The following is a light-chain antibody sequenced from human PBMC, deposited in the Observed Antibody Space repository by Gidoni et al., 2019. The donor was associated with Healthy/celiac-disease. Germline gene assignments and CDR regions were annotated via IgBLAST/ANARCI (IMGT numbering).Light chain of an antibody. CDR1: QSVSSSY. CDR2: GAS. CDR3: QQYGSSPPFT. J-gene: IGKJ3*01. V-gene: IGKV3-20*01. Sequence: EIVLTPSPGTLSLSAGERATLSCRASQSVSSSYLAWYQQKPGQAPRLLIYGASSRAPGIPDRFSGSGSGTDVTLTISRLEPEDYAVYYCQQYGSSPPFTFGPXTKVDIK.